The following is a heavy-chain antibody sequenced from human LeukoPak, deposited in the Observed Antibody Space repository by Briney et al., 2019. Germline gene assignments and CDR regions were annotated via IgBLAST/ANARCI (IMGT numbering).Heavy chain of an antibody. D-gene: IGHD6-13*01. J-gene: IGHJ3*01. CDR3: ARFRMTASATAAFDL. V-gene: IGHV4-4*07. CDR2: IYSHGNA. Sequence: SETLSLTCNVSGVSIRSFYWSWIRQSAGKGLEWAGRIYSHGNANYNPSLNSRVTMSLDTSKNQFSLKLTSVTAADTAVYYCARFRMTASATAAFDLWGQGTLVTVSS. CDR1: GVSIRSFY.